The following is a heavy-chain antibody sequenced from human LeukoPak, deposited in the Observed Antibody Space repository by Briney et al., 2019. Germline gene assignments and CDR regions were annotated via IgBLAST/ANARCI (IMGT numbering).Heavy chain of an antibody. CDR1: GFTFSSYG. D-gene: IGHD4-17*01. J-gene: IGHJ4*02. CDR3: ANEIRPNDY. CDR2: IWYDGSNK. Sequence: PGGSLRLSCAASGFTFSSYGMHWVRQAPGKGLEWVAVIWYDGSNKYYADSVKGRFTISRDNSKNTLYLQMNSLRVDDTAVYYCANEIRPNDYWGQGTLVTVSS. V-gene: IGHV3-33*06.